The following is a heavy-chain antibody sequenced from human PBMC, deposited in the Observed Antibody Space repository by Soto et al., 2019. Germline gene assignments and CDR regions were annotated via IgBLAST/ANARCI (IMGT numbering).Heavy chain of an antibody. CDR2: IIPIFRTP. D-gene: IGHD5-12*01. Sequence: QVQLVQSGAEVKQPGSSVKVSCQASGVTFSSFAISWVRQAPGQGLEWMGGIIPIFRTPNYAQNFQGRVTMTADESTSSVYMELSRLRSEDTAVYYCARRTGSGFRPGTHRFNWFDPWGQGTLVTVSS. CDR1: GVTFSSFA. J-gene: IGHJ5*02. CDR3: ARRTGSGFRPGTHRFNWFDP. V-gene: IGHV1-69*01.